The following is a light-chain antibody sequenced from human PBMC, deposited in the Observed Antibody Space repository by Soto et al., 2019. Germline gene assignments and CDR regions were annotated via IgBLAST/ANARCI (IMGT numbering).Light chain of an antibody. V-gene: IGKV3-20*01. CDR3: QQYGSSPPHP. J-gene: IGKJ2*01. CDR1: QSLTSSY. Sequence: EIVLTQSPGTLSLSPGEIATLSCRASQSLTSSYLAWYQQKPGQAPRLLIYDASSRATGIPDRFSGSGSGTDFPLTISRLEPEDFVVYYCQQYGSSPPHPFGQGTKVEIK. CDR2: DAS.